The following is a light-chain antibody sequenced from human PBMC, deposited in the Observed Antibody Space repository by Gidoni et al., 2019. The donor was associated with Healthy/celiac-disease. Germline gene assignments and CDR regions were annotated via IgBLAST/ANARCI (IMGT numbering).Light chain of an antibody. J-gene: IGKJ3*01. V-gene: IGKV3-20*01. CDR3: KQYGSSIT. Sequence: DIVLPLSPCTLSLSPGERATLSCRASQSVSSSYLAWYQQKPGQAPRLLIYGAYSRATGIPDRFSGSGSGTDFTITISRLEPEDFAVYYCKQYGSSITFGPGTKVDIK. CDR1: QSVSSSY. CDR2: GAY.